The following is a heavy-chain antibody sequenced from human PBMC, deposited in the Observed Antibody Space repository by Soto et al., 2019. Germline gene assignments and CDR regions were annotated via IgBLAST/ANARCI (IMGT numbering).Heavy chain of an antibody. CDR3: ARASFCSGGSCYNYFYYGMDV. D-gene: IGHD2-15*01. Sequence: GGSLRFSCAASGFTFSSYWMHWVRQAPGKGLGWVSRINSDGSSTSYADSVKGRFTISRDNAKNTLYLQMNSLRAEDTAVYYCARASFCSGGSCYNYFYYGMDVWGQGTTVTVSS. V-gene: IGHV3-74*01. J-gene: IGHJ6*02. CDR2: INSDGSST. CDR1: GFTFSSYW.